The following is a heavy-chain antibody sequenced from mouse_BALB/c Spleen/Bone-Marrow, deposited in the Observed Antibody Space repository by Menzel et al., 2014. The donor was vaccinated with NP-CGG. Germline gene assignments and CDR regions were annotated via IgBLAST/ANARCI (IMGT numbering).Heavy chain of an antibody. CDR2: ISSGGST. CDR1: GFTFSTYA. CDR3: AREGHGSSYVGAMDY. D-gene: IGHD1-1*01. V-gene: IGHV5-6-5*01. Sequence: EVMLVESGGGLVKPGGSLKLSCAASGFTFSTYALSWVRQTPEKSLEWVASISSGGSTYYSDSVKGRFTISRDNARNILYLQMNSLRSEDTAMYYCAREGHGSSYVGAMDYWGQGTSVTVSS. J-gene: IGHJ4*01.